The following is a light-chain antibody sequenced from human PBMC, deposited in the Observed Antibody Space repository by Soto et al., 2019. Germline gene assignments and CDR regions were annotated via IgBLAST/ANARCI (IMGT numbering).Light chain of an antibody. CDR2: GAS. V-gene: IGKV3-15*01. J-gene: IGKJ4*01. CDR3: QQYNNWPLT. CDR1: QSVSSN. Sequence: ETVMTQSPATLSVSPGERATLSCRASQSVSSNLAWYQQKPGQPPRLLIYGASTRATGIPARFSGSGFGTEFTLTISSLQPEDFGVYYCQQYNNWPLTFGGGTKVDIK.